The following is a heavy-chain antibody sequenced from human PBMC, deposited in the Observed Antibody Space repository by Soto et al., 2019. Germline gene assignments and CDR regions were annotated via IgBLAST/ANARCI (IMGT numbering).Heavy chain of an antibody. CDR3: ARVGTVTTEIDYYYGMDV. V-gene: IGHV1-8*01. J-gene: IGHJ6*02. CDR2: MNPNSGNT. CDR1: GYTFTSYD. Sequence: ASVKVSCKXSGYTFTSYDINWVRQATGQGLEWMGWMNPNSGNTGYAQKFQGRVTMTRNTSISTAYMELSSLRSEDTAVYYCARVGTVTTEIDYYYGMDVWGQGTTVTVSS. D-gene: IGHD4-17*01.